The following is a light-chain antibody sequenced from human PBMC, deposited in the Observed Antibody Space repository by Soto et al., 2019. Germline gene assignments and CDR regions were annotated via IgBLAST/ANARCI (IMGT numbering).Light chain of an antibody. V-gene: IGLV2-8*01. Sequence: QSALTQPPSASGSPGQSVTISCTGMSSDVGGYNYVSWYQQHPGKAPKLMIYEVSKRPSGVPDRFSGSKSGNTDSLTVSGLQAEDEADYYCSSYAGANSVVFGGGTKLTVL. CDR2: EVS. CDR1: SSDVGGYNY. J-gene: IGLJ2*01. CDR3: SSYAGANSVV.